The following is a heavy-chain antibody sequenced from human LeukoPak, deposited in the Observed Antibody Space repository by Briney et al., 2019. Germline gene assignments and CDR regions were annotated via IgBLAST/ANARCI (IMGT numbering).Heavy chain of an antibody. CDR2: ISGSGGST. J-gene: IGHJ3*02. D-gene: IGHD6-13*01. CDR3: ANADSSSWSVLSAFDI. V-gene: IGHV3-23*01. Sequence: QSGGSLRLSCAASGFTFSSYAMSWVRQAPGKGLEWVSAISGSGGSTYYADSVKGRFTISRDNSKNTLYLQMNSLRAEDTAVYYCANADSSSWSVLSAFDIWGQGTMVTVSS. CDR1: GFTFSSYA.